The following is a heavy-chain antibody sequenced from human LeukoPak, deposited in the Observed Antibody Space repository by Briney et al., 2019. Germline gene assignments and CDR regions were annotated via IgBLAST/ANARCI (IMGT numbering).Heavy chain of an antibody. J-gene: IGHJ4*02. V-gene: IGHV3-33*01. Sequence: GRSLRLSCAASGFTFSDHGMHWVRQAPGKGLEWVAIIWYNGSKKYYAEFVKGRFTISRDNSKNTLYLQMSSLRAEDTAVYYCARDPYGSGDGYFDYWGQGTLVTVSS. CDR2: IWYNGSKK. CDR1: GFTFSDHG. CDR3: ARDPYGSGDGYFDY. D-gene: IGHD3-10*01.